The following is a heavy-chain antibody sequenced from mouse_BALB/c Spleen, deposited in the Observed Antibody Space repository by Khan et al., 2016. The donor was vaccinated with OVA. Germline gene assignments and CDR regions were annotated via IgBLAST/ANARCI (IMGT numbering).Heavy chain of an antibody. CDR1: GYSITSDFA. J-gene: IGHJ2*01. V-gene: IGHV3-2*02. CDR2: ISYSGNT. CDR3: ARIKGGDFDY. Sequence: VQLKQSGPGLVKPSQSLSLTCTVTGYSITSDFASNWIRQFPGNNLEWMGYISYSGNTKYTPSLKSRISITRDTSKNQFFLQLNSVTIEDTATYYCARIKGGDFDYWGQGTTLTVSS.